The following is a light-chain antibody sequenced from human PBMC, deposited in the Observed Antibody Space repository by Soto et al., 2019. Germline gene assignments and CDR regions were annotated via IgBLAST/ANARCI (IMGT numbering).Light chain of an antibody. J-gene: IGLJ1*01. CDR1: SSDVGAYNY. CDR3: SSYTSMSSPYV. Sequence: QYVLTQPASVSGSPGQSITISCTGTSSDVGAYNYVSWYQQHPGKAPKLLIYEVSSRPSGVSNRFSGSKSGNTASLTISGLQAENEADYYCSSYTSMSSPYVFGTGTKVTVL. V-gene: IGLV2-14*01. CDR2: EVS.